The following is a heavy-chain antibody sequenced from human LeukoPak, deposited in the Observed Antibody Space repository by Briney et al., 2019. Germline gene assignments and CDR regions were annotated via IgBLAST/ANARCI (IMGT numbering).Heavy chain of an antibody. CDR3: ARGTSLGRPGTYYFDY. D-gene: IGHD1/OR15-1a*01. V-gene: IGHV3-23*01. CDR2: LSGDGSTT. Sequence: GGSLRLSCAASGFTFSIHAMSWVRQAPGKGLEWVSSLSGDGSTTYHADSVKGRFTISRDNSRSTLYLQVNSLSAEDTAVYYCARGTSLGRPGTYYFDYWGQGALVTVSS. J-gene: IGHJ4*02. CDR1: GFTFSIHA.